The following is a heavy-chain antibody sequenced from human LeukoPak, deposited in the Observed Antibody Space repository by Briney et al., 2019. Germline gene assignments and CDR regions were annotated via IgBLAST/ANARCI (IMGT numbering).Heavy chain of an antibody. D-gene: IGHD6-13*01. Sequence: SETLSLTCAVYGGSFSGYYWSWIRQPPGKGLEWIGEINHSGSTNYNPSLKSRVTISVDTSKNQFPLKLSSVTAADTAVYYCATLGGSSSRSDYWGQGTLVTVSS. CDR3: ATLGGSSSRSDY. V-gene: IGHV4-34*01. J-gene: IGHJ4*02. CDR1: GGSFSGYY. CDR2: INHSGST.